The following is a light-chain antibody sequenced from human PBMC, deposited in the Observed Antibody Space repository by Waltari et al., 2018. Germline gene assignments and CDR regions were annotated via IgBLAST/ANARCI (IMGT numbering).Light chain of an antibody. CDR3: QKYGTLPAT. J-gene: IGKJ1*01. CDR2: DAS. V-gene: IGKV3-20*01. CDR1: QSISKY. Sequence: EIMLTQSPGTLSLSPGERATLSCRASQSISKYLAWYQQKPGQAPTLLLFDASSRATGIPDRFSGSGSGTDFSLTISRLEPEDVAVYYCQKYGTLPATFGQGTKVEIK.